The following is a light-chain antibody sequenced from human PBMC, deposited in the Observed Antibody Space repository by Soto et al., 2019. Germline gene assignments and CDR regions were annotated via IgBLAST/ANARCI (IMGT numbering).Light chain of an antibody. CDR1: QSVSRSY. Sequence: EIVLTQSPGTLSLSPGDRATLSCRASQSVSRSYLAWYQQKPGQAPRLLIYGASTRATGIPARFSGSGSGTEFTLSINSLQSEDFAVYYCQQYNNWPRTFGQGTTGDIK. V-gene: IGKV3-15*01. CDR3: QQYNNWPRT. J-gene: IGKJ1*01. CDR2: GAS.